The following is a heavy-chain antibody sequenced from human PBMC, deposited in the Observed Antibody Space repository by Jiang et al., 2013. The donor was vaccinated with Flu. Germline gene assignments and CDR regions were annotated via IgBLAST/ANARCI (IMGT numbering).Heavy chain of an antibody. CDR3: ARGYADITGNTLLLYNWFDS. CDR2: LPADSDT. V-gene: IGHV5-51*01. J-gene: IGHJ5*01. Sequence: IAWVRQMPGRAWSGWDHLPADSDTRYSPSFQGQIIISAEKSISTAYLQWGSLKASDTAIYYCARGYADITGNTLLLYNWFDSWGQGTLVAVSS. D-gene: IGHD1-7*01.